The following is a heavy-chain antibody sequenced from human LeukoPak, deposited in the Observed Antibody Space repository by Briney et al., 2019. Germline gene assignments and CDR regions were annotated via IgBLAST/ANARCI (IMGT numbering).Heavy chain of an antibody. V-gene: IGHV4-59*08. CDR3: ARRSGYYYGMDV. J-gene: IGHJ6*02. CDR1: GGSISSYC. Sequence: KPSETLSLTCTVSGGSISSYCWSWIRQPPGKGLEWIGYIYYSGSTNYNASLTNRVTISVDTSKNQFSLKLSSVTAADTAVYYCARRSGYYYGMDVWGQGTTVTVSS. CDR2: IYYSGST.